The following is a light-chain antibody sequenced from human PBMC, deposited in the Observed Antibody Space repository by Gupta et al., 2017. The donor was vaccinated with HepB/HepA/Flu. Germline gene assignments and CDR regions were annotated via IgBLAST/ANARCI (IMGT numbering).Light chain of an antibody. J-gene: IGKJ1*01. Sequence: EIVLTQSPATLSTSPGERVIITCRASQDISNNLAWYQMKPGQAPKLLISRAATRNTGVPATFSGSGSGTMFTLTISSLQSEDCGIYYCQQYSNCLWTFGQGTKVEIK. CDR3: QQYSNCLWT. CDR1: QDISNN. V-gene: IGKV3-15*01. CDR2: RAA.